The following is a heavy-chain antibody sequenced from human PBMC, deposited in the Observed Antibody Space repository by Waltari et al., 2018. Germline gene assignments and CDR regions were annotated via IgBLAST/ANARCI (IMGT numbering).Heavy chain of an antibody. CDR1: GGSISTYY. CDR3: ARLHCGDGICYDAFDI. V-gene: IGHV4-59*01. D-gene: IGHD2-15*01. CDR2: FYYSGNT. Sequence: QVQLQESGPGLVKPSETLSLTCTVSGGSISTYYWSWLRQPPGKGLEWIGYFYYSGNTNYNPSLKSRVTFSVDTPKNLFSLKLTSVTAADTAIYYCARLHCGDGICYDAFDIWGQGTMVTVSS. J-gene: IGHJ3*02.